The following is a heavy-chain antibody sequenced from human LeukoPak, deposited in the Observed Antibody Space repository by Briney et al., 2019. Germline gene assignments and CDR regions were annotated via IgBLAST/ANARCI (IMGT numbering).Heavy chain of an antibody. Sequence: GGSLRLSCAASGFTFSSYAMSWVRRAPGKGLEWVSAISGSGGSTYYADSVKGRFTISRDNSKNTLYLQMNSLRAEDTAVYYCAKDRPSFVVVPAAIDYWGQGTLVTVSS. V-gene: IGHV3-23*01. CDR3: AKDRPSFVVVPAAIDY. J-gene: IGHJ4*02. D-gene: IGHD2-2*01. CDR1: GFTFSSYA. CDR2: ISGSGGST.